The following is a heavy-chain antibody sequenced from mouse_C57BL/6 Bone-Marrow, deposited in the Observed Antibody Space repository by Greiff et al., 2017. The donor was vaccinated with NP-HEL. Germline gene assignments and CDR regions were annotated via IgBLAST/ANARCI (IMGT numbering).Heavy chain of an antibody. CDR2: IHPNSGST. V-gene: IGHV1-64*01. CDR3: SYSGPYYAMDY. Sequence: VKLKQSGAELVKPGASVKLSCKASGYTFTSYWMHWVKQRPGQGLEWIGMIHPNSGSTNYNEKFKSKATLTVDKSSSTAYMQLSSLTSEDSAVYYCSYSGPYYAMDYWGQGTSVTVSS. CDR1: GYTFTSYW. J-gene: IGHJ4*01. D-gene: IGHD2-10*01.